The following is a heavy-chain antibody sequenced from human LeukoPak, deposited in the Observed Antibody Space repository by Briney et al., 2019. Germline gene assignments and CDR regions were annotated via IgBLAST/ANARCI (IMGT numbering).Heavy chain of an antibody. CDR2: IYYSGST. Sequence: SETLSLTCTVSGGSINNYYWSWIRQPPGKGLEWLGYIYYSGSTNYNPSLKSRVTISVDTSKNQFSLRLTSMTAADTAVYYCARYLCTGGSCHGFDYWGQGILVTVSS. J-gene: IGHJ4*02. V-gene: IGHV4-59*01. D-gene: IGHD2-15*01. CDR1: GGSINNYY. CDR3: ARYLCTGGSCHGFDY.